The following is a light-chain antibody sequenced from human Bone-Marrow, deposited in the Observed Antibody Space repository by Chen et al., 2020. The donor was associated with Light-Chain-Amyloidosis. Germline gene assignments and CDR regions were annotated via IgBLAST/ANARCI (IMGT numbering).Light chain of an antibody. CDR1: NIGSTS. CDR2: DDS. V-gene: IGLV3-21*02. CDR3: QVWDRSSDRPV. J-gene: IGLJ2*01. Sequence: SYVLTQPSSVSVAPGQTATIACGGNNIGSTSVHWYQQTPGQAPLLVVYDDSDRPSGIPERLSGSHSGNPATLTISRVEAVDEADYYWQVWDRSSDRPVFGGGTKLTVL.